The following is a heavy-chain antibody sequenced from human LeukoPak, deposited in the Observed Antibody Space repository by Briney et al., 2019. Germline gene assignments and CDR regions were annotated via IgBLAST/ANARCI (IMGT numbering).Heavy chain of an antibody. CDR3: ASTYFTTHHIDY. Sequence: SVKVSCKASGATFSSYAISWVRQAPGQGLEWMGRIIPILGIANYAQKFQGRVTITADKSTSIAYMELSSLRSEDTAVYYCASTYFTTHHIDYWGQGTLVTVSS. CDR2: IIPILGIA. D-gene: IGHD1-1*01. V-gene: IGHV1-69*04. J-gene: IGHJ4*02. CDR1: GATFSSYA.